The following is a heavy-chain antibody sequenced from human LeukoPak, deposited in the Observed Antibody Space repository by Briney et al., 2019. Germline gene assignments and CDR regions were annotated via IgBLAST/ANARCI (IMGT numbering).Heavy chain of an antibody. V-gene: IGHV1-69*04. CDR3: AGAPRGMDV. CDR1: GGTFSSYA. CDR2: IIPIFGIA. Sequence: SVKVSCKASGGTFSSYAISWVRQAPGQGLEWMGRIIPIFGIANYAQKFQGRVTITADKSTSTAYMELSSLRSEDTAVHYCAGAPRGMDVWGQGTTVTVSS. J-gene: IGHJ6*02.